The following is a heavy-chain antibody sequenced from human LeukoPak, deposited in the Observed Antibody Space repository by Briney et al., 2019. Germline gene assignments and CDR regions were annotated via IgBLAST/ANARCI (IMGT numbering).Heavy chain of an antibody. CDR2: IYYSGST. V-gene: IGHV4-59*01. CDR1: GGSISSYY. J-gene: IGHJ4*02. Sequence: PSETLSLTCTVSGGSISSYYWSWIRQPPGKGLEWIGYIYYSGSTNYNPSLKSRVTISVDTSKNQFSLKLSSVTAADTAVYYCARDLTGHYGDRSKDEYWGQGTLVTVSS. D-gene: IGHD4-17*01. CDR3: ARDLTGHYGDRSKDEY.